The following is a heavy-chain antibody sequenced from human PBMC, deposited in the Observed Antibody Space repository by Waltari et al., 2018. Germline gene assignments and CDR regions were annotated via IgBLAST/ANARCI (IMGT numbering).Heavy chain of an antibody. J-gene: IGHJ6*03. CDR1: GGSSTSISYY. Sequence: QLQLQESGPGLLKPSETLSLTCRVSGGSSTSISYYWGWIRQPPGKGLEWIGSIYYRGSAYYNPSVKNRVTISVDTTKNQFSLRLYSVTAADTAVYYCARLVGSYYFHMDVWGKGTTVVISS. V-gene: IGHV4-39*07. CDR3: ARLVGSYYFHMDV. D-gene: IGHD2-8*02. CDR2: IYYRGSA.